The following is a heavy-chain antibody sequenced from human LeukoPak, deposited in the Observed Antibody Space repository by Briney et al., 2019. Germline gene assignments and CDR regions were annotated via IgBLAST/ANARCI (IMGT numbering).Heavy chain of an antibody. D-gene: IGHD1-14*01. V-gene: IGHV4-30-2*01. CDR2: IYHSGST. CDR1: GGSISSGGYS. CDR3: ARWSAGEFDP. J-gene: IGHJ5*02. Sequence: PSETLSLTCAVSGGSISSGGYSWSWIRQPPGKGLEWIGYIYHSGSTYYNPSLKSRVTISVDRSKNQFSLKLSSVTAADTAVYYCARWSAGEFDPWGQGTLVTVSS.